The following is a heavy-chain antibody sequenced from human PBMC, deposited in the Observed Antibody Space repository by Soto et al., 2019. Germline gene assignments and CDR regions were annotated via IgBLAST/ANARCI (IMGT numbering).Heavy chain of an antibody. J-gene: IGHJ6*02. CDR2: ISGSGGST. CDR3: ATHPPRRIAAENYYYGMDV. Sequence: PGGSLRLSCAASGFTFSSYAMSWVRQAPGKGLEWVSAISGSGGSTYYADSAKGRFTISRDNSKNTLYLQMNSLRAEDTAVYYCATHPPRRIAAENYYYGMDVWGQGTTVTVSS. CDR1: GFTFSSYA. V-gene: IGHV3-23*01. D-gene: IGHD6-13*01.